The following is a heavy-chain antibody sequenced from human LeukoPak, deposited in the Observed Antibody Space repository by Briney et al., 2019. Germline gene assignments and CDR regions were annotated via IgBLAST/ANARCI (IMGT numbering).Heavy chain of an antibody. J-gene: IGHJ4*02. D-gene: IGHD2-2*01. V-gene: IGHV3-21*01. CDR1: GFTFSSYS. CDR3: ARGECSSTSCYADPFDY. CDR2: ISSSSSYI. Sequence: PGGSLRLSCAASGFTFSSYSMNWVRQAPGKGLELVSSISSSSSYIYYADSVKGRFTISRDNAKNSLYLQMNSLRAEDTAVYYCARGECSSTSCYADPFDYWGQGTLVTVSS.